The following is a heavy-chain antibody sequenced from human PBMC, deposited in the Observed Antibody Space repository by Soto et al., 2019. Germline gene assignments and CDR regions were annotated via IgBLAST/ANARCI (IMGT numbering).Heavy chain of an antibody. CDR3: ARDTGYNWFDP. V-gene: IGHV3-30-3*01. Sequence: HVQLVESGGGVVQPGRSLRLSCAASGFTFSSYAMHWVRQAPGKGLEWVAVISYDGSNKYYADSVKGRFTISRDNSKNTLYLQMNSLRAEDTAVYYCARDTGYNWFDPWGQGTLVTVSS. J-gene: IGHJ5*02. D-gene: IGHD4-17*01. CDR2: ISYDGSNK. CDR1: GFTFSSYA.